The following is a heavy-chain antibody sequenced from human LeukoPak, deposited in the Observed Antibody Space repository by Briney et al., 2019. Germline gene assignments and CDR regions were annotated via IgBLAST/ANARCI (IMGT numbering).Heavy chain of an antibody. J-gene: IGHJ4*02. D-gene: IGHD2-8*01. CDR2: ISSSSSHI. Sequence: GGSLRLSCAASGFTFSSYSMNWVRQAPGKGLEWVSSISSSSSHIYYADSVKGRFTISRDNAKNSLYLQMNSLRAEDTAVYYCARDGMVNDYWGQGTLVTVSS. CDR1: GFTFSSYS. CDR3: ARDGMVNDY. V-gene: IGHV3-21*01.